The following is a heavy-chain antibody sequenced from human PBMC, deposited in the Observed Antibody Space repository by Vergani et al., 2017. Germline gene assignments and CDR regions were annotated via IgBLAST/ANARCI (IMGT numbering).Heavy chain of an antibody. V-gene: IGHV4-39*07. CDR1: GGSINPSSSF. CDR2: IIYVGRT. Sequence: QLQLQESGPGLVKPSETLSLICTVSGGSINPSSSFWCWIRQSPGKGLEWIGSIIYVGRTYYNPSLQSRATVFVDTSTKQFSLKLSSVTAADTAVYYCAREGSNRPSSSWFDPWGQGTLVTVSS. J-gene: IGHJ5*02. CDR3: AREGSNRPSSSWFDP. D-gene: IGHD4-11*01.